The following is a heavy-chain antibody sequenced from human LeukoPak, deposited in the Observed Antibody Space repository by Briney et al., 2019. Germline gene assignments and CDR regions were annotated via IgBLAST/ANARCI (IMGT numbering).Heavy chain of an antibody. CDR1: GYTFTGYY. CDR3: ARDRVVLMDEAFDI. Sequence: ASVKVSCKASGYTFTGYYMHWVRQAPGQGLEWMGRINPNSGGTNYAQKFQGRVTMTRDTSISTAYMELSRLRSDDTAVYYCARDRVVLMDEAFDIWGQGTMVTVSS. V-gene: IGHV1-2*06. D-gene: IGHD2-21*01. J-gene: IGHJ3*02. CDR2: INPNSGGT.